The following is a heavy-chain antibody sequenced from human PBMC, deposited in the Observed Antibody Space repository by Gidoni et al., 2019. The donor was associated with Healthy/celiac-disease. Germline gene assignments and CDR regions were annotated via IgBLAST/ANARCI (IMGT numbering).Heavy chain of an antibody. CDR2: ISGSGGST. CDR3: AKESGFGELLYFELCYFDY. V-gene: IGHV3-23*01. D-gene: IGHD3-10*01. J-gene: IGHJ4*02. Sequence: SYAMSWVRQAPGKGLEWVSAISGSGGSTYYADSVKGRFTISRDNSKNTLYLQMNSLRAEDTAVYYCAKESGFGELLYFELCYFDYWGQGTLVTVSS. CDR1: SYA.